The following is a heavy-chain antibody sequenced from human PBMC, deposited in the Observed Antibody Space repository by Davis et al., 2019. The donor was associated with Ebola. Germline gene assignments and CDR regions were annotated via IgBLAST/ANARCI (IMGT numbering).Heavy chain of an antibody. V-gene: IGHV3-7*01. CDR2: IKQDGSEK. D-gene: IGHD4-23*01. CDR3: ARNHDYGGNQLLDV. CDR1: GFTFSSYS. Sequence: GESLKISCAASGFTFSSYSMNWVRQAPGKGLEWVANIKQDGSEKYYVDSVKGRFTISRDNAERSLYLQMNSLGADDTAVYFCARNHDYGGNQLLDVWGQGTTVTVSS. J-gene: IGHJ6*02.